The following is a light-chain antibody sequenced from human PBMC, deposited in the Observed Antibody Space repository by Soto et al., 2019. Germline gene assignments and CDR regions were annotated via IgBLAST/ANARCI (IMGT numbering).Light chain of an antibody. CDR2: EVS. CDR3: CSYAGSSTFAVYV. J-gene: IGLJ1*01. V-gene: IGLV2-23*02. CDR1: SSDVGSYNL. Sequence: SALTQPASVSGSPGQSITISCTGTSSDVGSYNLVSWYQQHPGKAPKLMIYEVSKRPSGVSNRFSGSKSGNTASLTISGLQAEDEADYYCCSYAGSSTFAVYVFGTGTKLTVL.